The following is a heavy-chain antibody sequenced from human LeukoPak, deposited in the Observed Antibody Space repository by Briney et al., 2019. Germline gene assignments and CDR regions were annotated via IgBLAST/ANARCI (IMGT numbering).Heavy chain of an antibody. CDR3: AKVPTTVTTYYYYGMDV. CDR1: GFTFSSYA. Sequence: GGSLRLSCAASGFTFSSYAMSWVRQAPGKGLEWVSAISGSGGSTYYADSVKGRFTISRDNSKNTLYLQMNSLRAEDTAVYYCAKVPTTVTTYYYYGMDVWGQGTTVTVSS. D-gene: IGHD4-17*01. V-gene: IGHV3-23*01. J-gene: IGHJ6*02. CDR2: ISGSGGST.